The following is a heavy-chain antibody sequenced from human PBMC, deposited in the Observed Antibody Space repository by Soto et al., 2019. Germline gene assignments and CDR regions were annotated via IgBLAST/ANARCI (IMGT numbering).Heavy chain of an antibody. CDR2: INPSGGST. V-gene: IGHV1-46*01. Sequence: ASVKVSCKASGSTFSSYAFSWVRQAPGQGLEWMGIINPSGGSTSYAQKFQGRVTMTRDTSTSTVYMELSSLRSEDTAVYYCARVYCSGGSCYGIDYWGQGTLVTVSS. CDR1: GSTFSSYA. J-gene: IGHJ4*02. CDR3: ARVYCSGGSCYGIDY. D-gene: IGHD2-15*01.